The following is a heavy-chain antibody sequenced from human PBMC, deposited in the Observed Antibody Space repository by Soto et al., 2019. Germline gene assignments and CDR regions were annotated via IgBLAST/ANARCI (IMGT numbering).Heavy chain of an antibody. CDR2: IYSGSTT. V-gene: IGHV3-53*01. D-gene: IGHD3-3*01. CDR3: ARISYDYYYFYGMDV. Sequence: EVQLVESGGGLFPPGGSLRLSCAASGFTVTSNHLSWVRQAPGKGLEWVSLIYSGSTTYYADSVRGRFTISRDNANNTLFLHMSSLRVEDTAVYYCARISYDYYYFYGMDVWGQGTTVTV. J-gene: IGHJ6*02. CDR1: GFTVTSNH.